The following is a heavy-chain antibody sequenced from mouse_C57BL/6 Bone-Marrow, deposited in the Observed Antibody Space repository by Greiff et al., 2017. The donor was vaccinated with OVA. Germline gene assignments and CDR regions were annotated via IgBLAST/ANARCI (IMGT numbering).Heavy chain of an antibody. CDR1: GYTFTDYY. J-gene: IGHJ3*01. D-gene: IGHD2-12*01. CDR3: ARLRLAWFAY. Sequence: VQLQQSGPVLVKPGASVKMSCKASGYTFTDYYMNWVKQSPGKSLEWIGVINPYNGGTSYNQKFKGKATLTVDKSSSTAYMELNSLTSEDSAVYYCARLRLAWFAYWGQGTLVTVSA. V-gene: IGHV1-19*01. CDR2: INPYNGGT.